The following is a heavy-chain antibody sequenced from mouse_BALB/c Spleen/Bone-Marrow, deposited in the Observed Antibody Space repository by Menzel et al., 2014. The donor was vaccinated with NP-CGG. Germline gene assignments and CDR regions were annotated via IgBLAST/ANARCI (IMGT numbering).Heavy chain of an antibody. CDR3: ARDCAYGNWYFDV. CDR1: GFSLTNYG. CDR2: IGTGGGT. D-gene: IGHD2-1*01. Sequence: QVQLQQSGPGLVAPSQSLSITCTVSGFSLTNYGVHWVRQPPGKGLEWLGVIGTGGGTNYNSALMSRLSISIDNPNNQVILKMNSLQTDDTAMYYCARDCAYGNWYFDVWGAGTPVTVSS. V-gene: IGHV2-9*02. J-gene: IGHJ1*01.